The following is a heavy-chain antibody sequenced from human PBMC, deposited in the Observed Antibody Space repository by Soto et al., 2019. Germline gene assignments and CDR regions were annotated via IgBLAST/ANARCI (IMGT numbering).Heavy chain of an antibody. CDR3: ARVQWLEYYFDY. CDR1: GGSISSGDYY. V-gene: IGHV4-30-4*01. J-gene: IGHJ4*02. D-gene: IGHD6-19*01. CDR2: IYYSGST. Sequence: SETLSLTCTVSGGSISSGDYYWSWIRQPPGKGLEWIGYIYYSGSTYYNPSLKSRVTISVDTSKNQFSLKLSSVTAADTAVYYCARVQWLEYYFDYWGQGTLFTVSS.